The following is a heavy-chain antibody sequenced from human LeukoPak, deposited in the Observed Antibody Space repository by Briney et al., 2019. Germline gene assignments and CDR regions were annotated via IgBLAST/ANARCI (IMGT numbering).Heavy chain of an antibody. J-gene: IGHJ3*02. D-gene: IGHD3-22*01. V-gene: IGHV1-2*02. Sequence: ASVKVSCKASGYTFTGYYMHWVRQAPGQGLEWMGWINPNSGGTNYAQKFQGRVTMTRDTSISTAYMELSRLRSDDTAVYYCARGGYYDSSGPRGAFDIWGQGTMVTVSS. CDR3: ARGGYYDSSGPRGAFDI. CDR2: INPNSGGT. CDR1: GYTFTGYY.